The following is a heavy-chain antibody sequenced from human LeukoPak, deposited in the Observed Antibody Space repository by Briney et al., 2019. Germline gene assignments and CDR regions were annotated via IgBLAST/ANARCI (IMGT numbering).Heavy chain of an antibody. CDR2: IYYSGST. CDR1: GDSISGYY. J-gene: IGHJ4*02. CDR3: AREGDGGSSSSFEF. V-gene: IGHV4-59*01. D-gene: IGHD1-26*01. Sequence: SETLSLTCTVSGDSISGYYWSWIRQPPGKGLEWIGYIYYSGSTNYNPSLKSRVTISVDTSKNQFSLKLSSVTAEDTAVYYCAREGDGGSSSSFEFWGQGTLVTVSS.